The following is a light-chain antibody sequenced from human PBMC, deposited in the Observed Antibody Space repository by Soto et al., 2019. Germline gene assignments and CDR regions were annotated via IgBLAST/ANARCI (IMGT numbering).Light chain of an antibody. V-gene: IGLV2-11*01. CDR3: CSYAGSYTFYV. J-gene: IGLJ1*01. CDR2: DVS. CDR1: SSDVGNYNY. Sequence: QSALTQPRSVSGSPGQSVTISCTGTSSDVGNYNYVSWYQQHPGKAPKLMIYDVSKRPSGVPDRFSGSKSGNTASLTISGLHAEDEADYYCCSYAGSYTFYVFGTGTKLTVL.